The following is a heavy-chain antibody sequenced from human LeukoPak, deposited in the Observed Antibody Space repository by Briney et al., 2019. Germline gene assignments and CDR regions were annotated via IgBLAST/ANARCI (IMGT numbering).Heavy chain of an antibody. CDR2: ISAYNGNT. CDR1: GYTFTSYG. CDR3: ARDGAVAGTPTFDY. V-gene: IGHV1-18*01. J-gene: IGHJ4*02. D-gene: IGHD6-19*01. Sequence: ASVKVSCTASGYTFTSYGISWVRQAPGQGLEWMGWISAYNGNTNYAQKLQGRVTMTTDTSTSTAYMELRSLRSDDTAVYYCARDGAVAGTPTFDYWGQGTLVTVSS.